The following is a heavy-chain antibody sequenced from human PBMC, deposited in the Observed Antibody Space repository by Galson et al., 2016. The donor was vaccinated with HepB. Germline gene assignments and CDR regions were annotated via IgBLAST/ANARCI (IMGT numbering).Heavy chain of an antibody. Sequence: SLRLSCAASGFIFSEHYMDWVRQAPGKELEWVGRATTKAHGNTAEYAASVKGRFTISRADSERSLYLQMNSLKTEDTAIYYCRSLLGHVGTHGSNLWGQGTLVTGSS. CDR3: RSLLGHVGTHGSNL. CDR1: GFIFSEHY. CDR2: ATTKAHGNTA. J-gene: IGHJ5*02. V-gene: IGHV3-72*01. D-gene: IGHD1-7*01.